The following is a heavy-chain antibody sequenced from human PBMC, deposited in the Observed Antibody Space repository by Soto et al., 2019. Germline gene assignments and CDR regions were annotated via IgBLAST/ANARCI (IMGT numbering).Heavy chain of an antibody. D-gene: IGHD3-10*01. Sequence: SETLSLTCTVSGGSVRSDNYYWSWIRQPPGKGLEWIGYIYNSGSTFYNPSLESRVTISLDTSKNHFSLHLSSVTAADTAVYYCARPAYGSGSRIDPWGQGTLVTVSS. CDR3: ARPAYGSGSRIDP. CDR2: IYNSGST. V-gene: IGHV4-61*03. CDR1: GGSVRSDNYY. J-gene: IGHJ5*02.